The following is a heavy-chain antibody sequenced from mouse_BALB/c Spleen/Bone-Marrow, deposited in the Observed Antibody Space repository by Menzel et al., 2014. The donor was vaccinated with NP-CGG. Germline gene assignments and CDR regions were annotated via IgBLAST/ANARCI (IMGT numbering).Heavy chain of an antibody. J-gene: IGHJ3*01. V-gene: IGHV1-9*01. Sequence: QVQLQQSGAELVKTGASVKISCKATSYTFSSYWMEWVKQRPGHGLEWIGEILPGSGSTNYNQKFKGKATFTADTSSNTAYMQLSSLPSEDSDVYYCAKERGYWGQGTLVTVSP. CDR3: AKERGY. CDR2: ILPGSGST. CDR1: SYTFSSYW.